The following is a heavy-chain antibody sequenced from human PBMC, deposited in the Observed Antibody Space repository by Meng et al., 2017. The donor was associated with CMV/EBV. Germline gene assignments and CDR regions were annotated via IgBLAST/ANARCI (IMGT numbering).Heavy chain of an antibody. CDR1: YSISSSNW. V-gene: IGHV4-28*01. Sequence: YSISSSNWWGWIRQRPGKGLEWIGYIYYSGSTYYNPSLKSRVTMSVDTSKNQFSLKLSSVTAVDTAVYYCARLGSSSSWVLGWFDPWGQGTLVTVSS. J-gene: IGHJ5*02. CDR2: IYYSGST. CDR3: ARLGSSSSWVLGWFDP. D-gene: IGHD6-6*01.